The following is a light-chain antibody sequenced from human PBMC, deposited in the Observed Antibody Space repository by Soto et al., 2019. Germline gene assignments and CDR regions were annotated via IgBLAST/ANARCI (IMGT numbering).Light chain of an antibody. CDR2: TTT. CDR3: LLYFGGPWV. Sequence: QAVVTQESSVTVSPGGTVTLTCGSSTGVVTRDHYPNWFQQKPGQPPRALISTTTNRHSWTPARFSGSLLGDKAALTLSGVQPEDEADYYCLLYFGGPWVFGGGTKLT. V-gene: IGLV7-43*01. J-gene: IGLJ3*02. CDR1: TGVVTRDHY.